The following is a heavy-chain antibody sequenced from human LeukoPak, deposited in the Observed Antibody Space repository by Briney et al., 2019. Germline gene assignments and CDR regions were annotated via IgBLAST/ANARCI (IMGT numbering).Heavy chain of an antibody. V-gene: IGHV1-18*01. Sequence: EASVKVSCKASGYTFTSYGISWVRQAPGQGLEWMGWISAHNGNTISAQKFQGRVSMTTDTSTSTAYMELWGLGSDDSAVYFCARDAHGGNSFPWNYYYFMDVWGKGTTVTVSS. D-gene: IGHD4-23*01. CDR1: GYTFTSYG. CDR2: ISAHNGNT. J-gene: IGHJ6*03. CDR3: ARDAHGGNSFPWNYYYFMDV.